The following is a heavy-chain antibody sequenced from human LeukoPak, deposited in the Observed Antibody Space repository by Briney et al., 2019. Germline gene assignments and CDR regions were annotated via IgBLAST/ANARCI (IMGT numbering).Heavy chain of an antibody. CDR2: ISASGNTI. J-gene: IGHJ3*02. CDR1: GFTFSNYE. D-gene: IGHD3-3*01. Sequence: GGSLRPSCAASGFTFSNYEMDWVRQAPGKGLEWVSYISASGNTIYADSVRGRFTISRDNAKKSLYLQMNSLRAEDTAVYYCARGGSLGYLLNAFDIWGQGTMVTV. CDR3: ARGGSLGYLLNAFDI. V-gene: IGHV3-48*03.